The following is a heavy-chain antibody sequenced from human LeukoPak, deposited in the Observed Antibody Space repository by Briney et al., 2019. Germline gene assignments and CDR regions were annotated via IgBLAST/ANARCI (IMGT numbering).Heavy chain of an antibody. CDR3: ARDESSSGYCSGGGCYSITPGWFDP. D-gene: IGHD2-15*01. J-gene: IGHJ5*02. V-gene: IGHV3-7*01. Sequence: GGSLRLSCAASGFTFSSYWMSWVRQAPGKGLEWVANIKQDGSEKYYVNSAKGRFTISRDNAKNSLYLQMNSLRAEDTAVYYCARDESSSGYCSGGGCYSITPGWFDPWGQGTLVTVSS. CDR2: IKQDGSEK. CDR1: GFTFSSYW.